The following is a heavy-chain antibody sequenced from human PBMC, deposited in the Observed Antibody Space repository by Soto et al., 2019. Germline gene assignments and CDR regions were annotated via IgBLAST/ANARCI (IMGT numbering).Heavy chain of an antibody. CDR3: ANPRGYGYFDY. D-gene: IGHD5-18*01. V-gene: IGHV3-23*01. J-gene: IGHJ4*02. Sequence: GGSLRLSCAASGFTFSTYAMNWVRQAPGKGLKWVSGISGSGDSTYYADSVKGRFTVSRDNSKNTLYLQMNSLRAEDTAVYYCANPRGYGYFDYWGQGTLVTVSS. CDR2: ISGSGDST. CDR1: GFTFSTYA.